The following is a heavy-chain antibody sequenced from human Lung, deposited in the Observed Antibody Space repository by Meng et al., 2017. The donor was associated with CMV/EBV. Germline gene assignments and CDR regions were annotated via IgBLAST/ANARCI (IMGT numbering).Heavy chain of an antibody. CDR2: ISTSATYI. V-gene: IGHV3-21*06. Sequence: ESXKISXAASGFTFSGYNMHWVRRAPGKGLEWVSSISTSATYIYYADSVKGRFTISRVNAKNSLFLQMNSLRAEDTAVYYCAGHYDILTGLSAWGHGTLVTVSS. D-gene: IGHD3-9*01. CDR1: GFTFSGYN. J-gene: IGHJ5*01. CDR3: AGHYDILTGLSA.